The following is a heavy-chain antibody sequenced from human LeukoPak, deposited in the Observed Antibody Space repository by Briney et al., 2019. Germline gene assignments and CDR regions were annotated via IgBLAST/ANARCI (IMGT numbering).Heavy chain of an antibody. CDR1: GYTLTELS. D-gene: IGHD3-10*01. V-gene: IGHV1-24*01. J-gene: IGHJ4*02. Sequence: GASVKVSCKVSGYTLTELSMHWVRQAPGKGLEWMGGFDPEDGETIYAQKFQGRVTMTEGTSTDTAYMELSSLRSEDTAVYYCATDPYGSGSYYFYWGQGTLVTVSS. CDR2: FDPEDGET. CDR3: ATDPYGSGSYYFY.